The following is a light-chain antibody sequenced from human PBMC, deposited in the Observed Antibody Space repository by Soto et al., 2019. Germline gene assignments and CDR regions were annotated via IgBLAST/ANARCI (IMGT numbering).Light chain of an antibody. J-gene: IGKJ1*01. V-gene: IGKV1-5*03. CDR2: KAS. CDR3: QQYNSYSRA. Sequence: DIQMTQSPSTLSASVGDRVTITCRASQSISSWLAWYQQKPGKAPKLLIYKASSLESGFPSRFSGSASGTEFTLTLSSLQPDDFATYYCQQYNSYSRAFGQGTKVEIK. CDR1: QSISSW.